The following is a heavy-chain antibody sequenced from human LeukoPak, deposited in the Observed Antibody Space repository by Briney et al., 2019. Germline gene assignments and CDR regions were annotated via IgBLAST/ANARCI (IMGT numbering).Heavy chain of an antibody. Sequence: SETLSLTCAVSGGSFSSGGYSWSWIRQPPGKGLEWIGYIYHSGSTYYNPSLKSRVTISVDRSKNQFSLKLSSVTAADTAVYYCARTWIQLGYFDYWGQGTLVTVSS. V-gene: IGHV4-30-2*01. CDR2: IYHSGST. CDR1: GGSFSSGGYS. D-gene: IGHD5-18*01. CDR3: ARTWIQLGYFDY. J-gene: IGHJ4*02.